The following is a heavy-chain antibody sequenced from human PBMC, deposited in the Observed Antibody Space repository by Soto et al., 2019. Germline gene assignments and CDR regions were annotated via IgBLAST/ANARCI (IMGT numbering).Heavy chain of an antibody. V-gene: IGHV4-31*03. J-gene: IGHJ4*02. CDR2: IYYSGST. D-gene: IGHD3-22*01. CDR3: ARVGGYYPYYFEY. Sequence: PSETLSLTCTVSGGSISSGGYYWSWIRQHPGKGLEWIGYIYYSGSTYYNPSLKSRVTISVDTSKNQFSLKLSSVTAADTAVYYCARVGGYYPYYFEYWGQGTLVTVSS. CDR1: GGSISSGGYY.